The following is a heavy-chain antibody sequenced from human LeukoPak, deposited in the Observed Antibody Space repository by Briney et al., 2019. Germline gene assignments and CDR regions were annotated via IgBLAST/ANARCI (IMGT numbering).Heavy chain of an antibody. CDR2: ISGGGDSA. V-gene: IGHV3-23*01. D-gene: IGHD3-22*01. CDR3: AKSSYYDSSGYYREYYFDY. CDR1: GFSFSGYA. J-gene: IGHJ4*02. Sequence: PGGSLRLSCIASGFSFSGYAMSWVRQAPGKGLEWVSAISGGGDSAYYADSVKGRVTVSRDNSKSTLYLQMNSLRAEDTAVYYCAKSSYYDSSGYYREYYFDYWGQGTLVTVSS.